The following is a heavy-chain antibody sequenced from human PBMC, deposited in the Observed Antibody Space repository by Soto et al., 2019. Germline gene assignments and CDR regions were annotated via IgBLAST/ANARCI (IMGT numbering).Heavy chain of an antibody. V-gene: IGHV1-18*04. D-gene: IGHD2-8*01. CDR3: ARDRCTTDKCYTHHFDV. J-gene: IGHJ6*02. Sequence: QVQLVQSGGEVTKPGASVKVSCKSSGYTFTSYGVSWVRQAPGQVLEWLGWISVYTGNTKQAQKFQDRVTLTTEASTSTAYLERRSLRSDDTAVYYCARDRCTTDKCYTHHFDVWGQGTTVTVSS. CDR1: GYTFTSYG. CDR2: ISVYTGNT.